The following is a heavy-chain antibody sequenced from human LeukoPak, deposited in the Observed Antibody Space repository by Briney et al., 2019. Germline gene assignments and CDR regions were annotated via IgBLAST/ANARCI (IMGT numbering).Heavy chain of an antibody. J-gene: IGHJ5*02. V-gene: IGHV4-30-4*01. CDR2: IYYSGST. CDR1: GGSISSGDYY. Sequence: SETLSLTCTVSGGSISSGDYYWSWIRQPPGKGLEWIGYIYYSGSTYCNPSLKSRVTISVDTSKNQFSLKLSSVTAADTAVYYCARDPGEYYYGSGSYNNWFDPWGQGTLVTVSS. CDR3: ARDPGEYYYGSGSYNNWFDP. D-gene: IGHD3-10*01.